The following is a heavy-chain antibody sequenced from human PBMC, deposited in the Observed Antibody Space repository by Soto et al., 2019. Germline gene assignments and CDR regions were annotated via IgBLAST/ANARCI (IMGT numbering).Heavy chain of an antibody. D-gene: IGHD2-2*01. V-gene: IGHV3-48*01. CDR2: ITSSSVTM. CDR3: VGEVGFQLIY. Sequence: EVQLVESGGGLVQPGESLRLSCAASGFTFNTHSMNWDRQAPGKGLEWISYITSSSVTMYADSVKGRFTISRDNAKNSLYLQMNSLRAEDTAVYFCVGEVGFQLIYWGQGTLVTVSS. CDR1: GFTFNTHS. J-gene: IGHJ4*02.